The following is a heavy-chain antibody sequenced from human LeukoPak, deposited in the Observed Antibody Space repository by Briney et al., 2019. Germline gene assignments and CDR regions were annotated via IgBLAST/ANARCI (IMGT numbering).Heavy chain of an antibody. CDR1: GFSLNSYW. D-gene: IGHD4-17*01. CDR3: ARDPRISTVLTPFDY. V-gene: IGHV3-74*01. J-gene: IGHJ4*02. Sequence: GGSLRLSCAGSGFSLNSYWMHWVRQAPGKGLEWVSGIKTDGSITTYADSVRGRFTISRDNDKNTLYLQMNSLRAEDTAVYYCARDPRISTVLTPFDYWGQGTLVTVPS. CDR2: IKTDGSIT.